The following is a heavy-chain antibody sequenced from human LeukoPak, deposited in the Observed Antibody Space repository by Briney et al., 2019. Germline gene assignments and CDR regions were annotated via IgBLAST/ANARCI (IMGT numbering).Heavy chain of an antibody. J-gene: IGHJ3*02. CDR3: ARELPPPLLNYDSSGYYGAFDI. Sequence: SQTLSLTCTVSCRPISSGRYYWPWIRKHPAKGLEWIGYIYYSQSTYYNPSLNSRVTISVDKSKHQFSLKLSSVTAADAAVYYCARELPPPLLNYDSSGYYGAFDIGGQGTMVNVSS. CDR2: IYYSQST. CDR1: CRPISSGRYY. V-gene: IGHV4-31*03. D-gene: IGHD3-22*01.